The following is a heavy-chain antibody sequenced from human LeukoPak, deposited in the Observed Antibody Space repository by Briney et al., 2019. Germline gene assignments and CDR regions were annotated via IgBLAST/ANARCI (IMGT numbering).Heavy chain of an antibody. D-gene: IGHD3-10*01. CDR1: GFTFSNYW. J-gene: IGHJ3*02. CDR2: IKQDGSEK. Sequence: PGGSLRLSCAASGFTFSNYWMTWVRQAPGKGLEWVANIKQDGSEKYYVDSVKGRFTISRDNAKNSVYLQMNILEAEDTAVYYCASNGEITLTGVIRGGDALDMWGRGTMVTVSS. V-gene: IGHV3-7*01. CDR3: ASNGEITLTGVIRGGDALDM.